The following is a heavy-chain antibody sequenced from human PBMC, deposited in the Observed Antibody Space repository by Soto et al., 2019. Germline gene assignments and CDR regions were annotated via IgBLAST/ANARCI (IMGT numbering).Heavy chain of an antibody. J-gene: IGHJ4*02. CDR2: IWYDGSNK. V-gene: IGHV3-33*01. CDR1: GFTFSSYG. D-gene: IGHD6-13*01. Sequence: GGSLRLSCAASGFTFSSYGMHWVRQAPGKGLEWVAVIWYDGSNKYYADSVKGRFTISRDNSKNTLYLQMNSLRAEDTAVYYCARGPKRQQPAPVDYWGQGTLVTVSS. CDR3: ARGPKRQQPAPVDY.